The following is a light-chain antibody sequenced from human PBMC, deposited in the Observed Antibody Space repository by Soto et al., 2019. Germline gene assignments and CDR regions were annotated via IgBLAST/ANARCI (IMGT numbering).Light chain of an antibody. Sequence: QSVLTQPASVSGSPGQSITISCTGTSSDVGGYNFVSWYQQHPGKAPKLMIYDVSNRPSGVSNRFSGSKSGNTASLTISELQAEDEAHYYCSSYTSTNTQLFGGGTKLTVL. J-gene: IGLJ2*01. V-gene: IGLV2-14*03. CDR3: SSYTSTNTQL. CDR1: SSDVGGYNF. CDR2: DVS.